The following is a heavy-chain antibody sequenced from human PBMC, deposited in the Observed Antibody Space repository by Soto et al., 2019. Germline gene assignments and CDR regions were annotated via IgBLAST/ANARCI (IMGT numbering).Heavy chain of an antibody. D-gene: IGHD3-3*01. CDR3: ATTFGVAYNFDY. Sequence: ASVKVSCKASGYTFTRYYMHWVRQAPGQGLEWMGIINPSGGSTSYAQKFQGRVTMTRDTSTSTVYMELSSLRSEDTAVYYCATTFGVAYNFDYWGQGILVTVSS. CDR1: GYTFTRYY. V-gene: IGHV1-46*01. J-gene: IGHJ4*02. CDR2: INPSGGST.